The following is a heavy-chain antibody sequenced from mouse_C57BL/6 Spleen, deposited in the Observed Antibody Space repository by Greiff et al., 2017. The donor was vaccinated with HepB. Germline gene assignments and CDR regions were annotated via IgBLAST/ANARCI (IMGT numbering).Heavy chain of an antibody. D-gene: IGHD1-1*01. CDR3: ARSLYYYGSSYFDY. CDR1: GYTFTSYW. CDR2: IHPNSGST. Sequence: VKLQQPGAELVKPGASVKLSCKASGYTFTSYWMHWVKQRPGQGLEWIGMIHPNSGSTNYNEKFKSKATLTVDKSSSTAYMQLSSLTSEDSAVYYCARSLYYYGSSYFDYWGQGTTLTVSS. V-gene: IGHV1-64*01. J-gene: IGHJ2*01.